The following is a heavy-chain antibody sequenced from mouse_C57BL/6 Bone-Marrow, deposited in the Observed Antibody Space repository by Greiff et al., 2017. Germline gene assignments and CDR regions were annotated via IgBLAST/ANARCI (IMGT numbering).Heavy chain of an antibody. CDR2: IYPRDGST. V-gene: IGHV1-78*01. D-gene: IGHD1-1*01. CDR3: ARRRDYYGSSFYAMDY. Sequence: VQLQQSDAELVKPGASVKISCKVSGYTFTDHTIHWMKQRPEQGLEWIGYIYPRDGSTKYNEKFKGKATLTADKSSSTAYMQLNSLTSEDSAFYFGARRRDYYGSSFYAMDYWCQGTSVTVSS. CDR1: GYTFTDHT. J-gene: IGHJ4*01.